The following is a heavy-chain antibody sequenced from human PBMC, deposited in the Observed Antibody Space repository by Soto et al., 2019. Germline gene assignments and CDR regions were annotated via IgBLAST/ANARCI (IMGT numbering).Heavy chain of an antibody. CDR3: ARDVGTQMDFWSTSGMDV. V-gene: IGHV3-30-3*01. D-gene: IGHD3-3*01. Sequence: LRLSCAASGLSFGDDAMHWVRQAPGKGLEWVGVITYDGSSKYYADSVRGRFTISRDNSKSTLYLQMDSLITKDTAVYYCARDVGTQMDFWSTSGMDVWGQGTTVTLSS. J-gene: IGHJ6*02. CDR2: ITYDGSSK. CDR1: GLSFGDDA.